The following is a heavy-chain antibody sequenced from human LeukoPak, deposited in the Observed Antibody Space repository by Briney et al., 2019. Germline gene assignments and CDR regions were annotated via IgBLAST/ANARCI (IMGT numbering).Heavy chain of an antibody. D-gene: IGHD3-22*01. V-gene: IGHV3-20*04. Sequence: PGGSLRLSCAASGFTFSSYAMSWVRQAPGKGLEWVSGINWNGGSTGYADSVKGRFTISRDNAKNSLYLQMNSLRAEDTALYYCARGITYYYDSSGYYFDYWGQGTLVTVSS. CDR1: GFTFSSYA. CDR3: ARGITYYYDSSGYYFDY. J-gene: IGHJ4*02. CDR2: INWNGGST.